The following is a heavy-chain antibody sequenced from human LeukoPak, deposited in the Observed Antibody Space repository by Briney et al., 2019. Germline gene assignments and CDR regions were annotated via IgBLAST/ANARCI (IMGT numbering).Heavy chain of an antibody. CDR3: ARTNAFGN. V-gene: IGHV4-59*01. CDR1: GGSLSGDY. J-gene: IGHJ3*02. Sequence: KPSETLSLTCTVSGGSLSGDYWNWIRQPPGKGLEWIGYIHYTGTTDYSPSLKSRVTISLDMSKNQFSLKLRSVTAADTAVYYCARTNAFGNRGQGTMVTVSS. CDR2: IHYTGTT.